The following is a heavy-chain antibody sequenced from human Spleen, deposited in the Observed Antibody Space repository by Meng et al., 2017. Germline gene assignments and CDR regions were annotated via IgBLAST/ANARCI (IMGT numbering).Heavy chain of an antibody. CDR3: VSENYGDYFDY. D-gene: IGHD4-17*01. Sequence: GESLKISCAASGFIFSSYTMNWVRQAPGNGLEWVSSISSSSTYIYFADSVKGRFTISRDNTKNSLYLQLNSLRAEDTAVYYCVSENYGDYFDYWGQGTLVTVSS. V-gene: IGHV3-21*01. J-gene: IGHJ4*02. CDR1: GFIFSSYT. CDR2: ISSSSTYI.